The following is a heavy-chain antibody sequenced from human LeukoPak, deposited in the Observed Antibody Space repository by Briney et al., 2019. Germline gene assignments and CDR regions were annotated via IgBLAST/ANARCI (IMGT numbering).Heavy chain of an antibody. CDR2: ISSPTSNI. CDR3: AQQLAVEGNHYYYYGLDV. CDR1: GFTFSSYS. Sequence: VGSLRLSCAASGFTFSSYSMNWVRQAPGKGLEWVSYISSPTSNIYYADSVKGRFTISRDNAKNSLYLQMNSLRDEDTAVYYCAQQLAVEGNHYYYYGLDVWGPGTTVTVSS. J-gene: IGHJ6*02. V-gene: IGHV3-48*02. D-gene: IGHD6-13*01.